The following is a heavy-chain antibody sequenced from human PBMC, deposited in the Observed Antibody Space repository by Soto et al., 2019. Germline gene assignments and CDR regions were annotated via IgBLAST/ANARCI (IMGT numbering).Heavy chain of an antibody. CDR1: GGSLSSDDYY. D-gene: IGHD4-17*01. CDR3: ARAEVNRLFHY. Sequence: QVQLQESGTGLVKPSQTLSLTCTVSGGSLSSDDYYWSWIRQPPGKGLEWIGYIYYSGSTYYNPSLKSRVSISVDTSKNQVSLKLSSVTAADTAVYYCARAEVNRLFHYWGQGTLVTVSS. CDR2: IYYSGST. J-gene: IGHJ4*02. V-gene: IGHV4-30-4*01.